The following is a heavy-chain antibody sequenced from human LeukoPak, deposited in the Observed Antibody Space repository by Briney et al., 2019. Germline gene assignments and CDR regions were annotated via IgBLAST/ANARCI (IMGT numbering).Heavy chain of an antibody. D-gene: IGHD2-15*01. CDR3: ATSDIVVVVAAQGFDY. V-gene: IGHV3-23*01. CDR1: GFTFSSYG. Sequence: GGSLRLSCAASGFTFSSYGMSWVRQAPGKGLEWVSAISGSGGSTYYADSVKGRFTISRDNSKNTLYLQMNSLRAEDTAVYYCATSDIVVVVAAQGFDYWGQGALVTVSS. CDR2: ISGSGGST. J-gene: IGHJ4*02.